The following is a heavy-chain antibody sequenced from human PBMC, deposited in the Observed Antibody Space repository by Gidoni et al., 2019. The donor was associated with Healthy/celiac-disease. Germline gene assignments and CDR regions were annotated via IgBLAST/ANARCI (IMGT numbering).Heavy chain of an antibody. D-gene: IGHD6-13*01. Sequence: EVQLLESGGGFVQPGGSLRLSCAASGFTFSRYAIRWVRQAPGKGLEWVSAISGSGGSTYYADSVKGRFTIARDKSKNTLYLQMNSLRAEDTAVYYCANVGRGSAAAPGERKVDLFDYWGQGTLVTVSS. V-gene: IGHV3-23*01. CDR2: ISGSGGST. J-gene: IGHJ4*02. CDR1: GFTFSRYA. CDR3: ANVGRGSAAAPGERKVDLFDY.